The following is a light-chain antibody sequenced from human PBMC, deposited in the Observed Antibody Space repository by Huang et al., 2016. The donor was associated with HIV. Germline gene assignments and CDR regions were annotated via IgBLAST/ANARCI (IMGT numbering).Light chain of an antibody. CDR3: QQYNNWPPWT. V-gene: IGKV3D-15*01. Sequence: IVMTQSPATLSVSPGERATLSCRASAGVSNNVAWYQQRPGQTPRLLIPGASTRHTGIPAKFSGRGSGTEFTLTITSLQPEDSAVYHCQQYNNWPPWTFGPGTQVEI. CDR2: GAS. J-gene: IGKJ1*01. CDR1: AGVSNN.